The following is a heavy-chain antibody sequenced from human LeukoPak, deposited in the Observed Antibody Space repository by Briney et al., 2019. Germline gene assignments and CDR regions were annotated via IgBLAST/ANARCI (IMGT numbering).Heavy chain of an antibody. D-gene: IGHD3-10*01. J-gene: IGHJ3*02. CDR3: AAWAEFEDAFDI. CDR2: IVVGSGIT. V-gene: IGHV1-58*02. Sequence: SVKVSCKASGFTFTSSAMQWVRQARGQRLEWIGWIVVGSGITNYAQKFQERVAITRDMSTSTAYMELSSLRSEDTAVYYCAAWAEFEDAFDIWGQGTMVTVSS. CDR1: GFTFTSSA.